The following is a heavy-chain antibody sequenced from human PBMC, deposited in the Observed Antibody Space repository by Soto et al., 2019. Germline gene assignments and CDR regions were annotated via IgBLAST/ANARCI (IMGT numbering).Heavy chain of an antibody. CDR2: IYYSGST. Sequence: QVQLQESGPGLVKPSETLSLTCTVSGGSISSYYWSWIRQPPGKGLEWIGYIYYSGSTNYNPSLKSRVTRSVDTYKNQFSLKLSSVTASDTSVYYWAIVPLPHDAFYIWGQGTMCTGSS. V-gene: IGHV4-59*01. J-gene: IGHJ3*02. CDR1: GGSISSYY. CDR3: AIVPLPHDAFYI.